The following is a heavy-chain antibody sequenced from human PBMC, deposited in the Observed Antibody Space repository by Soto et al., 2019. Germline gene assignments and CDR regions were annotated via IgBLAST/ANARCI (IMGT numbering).Heavy chain of an antibody. CDR2: INPNSGGT. Sequence: QVQLVQSGAEVKQPGASVKVSCKASGYTFTGYYMHWVRQAPGQGLEWMGWINPNSGGTNYAQKFQGWVTMTRDTSISTAYMELSRLRSDDTAVYYCARDAAYGSGRGGMDVWGQGTTVTVSS. CDR1: GYTFTGYY. J-gene: IGHJ6*02. V-gene: IGHV1-2*04. CDR3: ARDAAYGSGRGGMDV. D-gene: IGHD3-10*01.